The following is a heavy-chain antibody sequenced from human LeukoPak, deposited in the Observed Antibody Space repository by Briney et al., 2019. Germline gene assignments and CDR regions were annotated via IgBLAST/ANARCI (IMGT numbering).Heavy chain of an antibody. CDR1: GFTVSNRY. D-gene: IGHD2-2*01. V-gene: IGHV3-66*04. Sequence: GGSLRLSCAVSGFTVSNRYMTWVRQAPGKGLEWVSEIYSDDRTYYADSVKGRFTISRDNSKNTLYLQMNSLRAEDTALYYCVKHSAPVLAAARFDYWGQGNLVTVSS. J-gene: IGHJ4*02. CDR2: IYSDDRT. CDR3: VKHSAPVLAAARFDY.